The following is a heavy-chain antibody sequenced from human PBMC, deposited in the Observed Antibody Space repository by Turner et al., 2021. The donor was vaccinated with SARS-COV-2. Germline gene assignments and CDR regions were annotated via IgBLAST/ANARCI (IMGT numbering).Heavy chain of an antibody. Sequence: QVQLVESGGGVVQRGRSLRIYCAAPGFTFSSYGMHCVRQSPGKGLGWVAVISDDRSHKYYADSVKGRFTISRDNSKNTLYLQMNSLRAEDTAVYYCAKGGWYYDILTGSYFEYWGQGTLVTVSS. CDR2: ISDDRSHK. CDR1: GFTFSSYG. V-gene: IGHV3-30*18. D-gene: IGHD3-9*01. J-gene: IGHJ4*02. CDR3: AKGGWYYDILTGSYFEY.